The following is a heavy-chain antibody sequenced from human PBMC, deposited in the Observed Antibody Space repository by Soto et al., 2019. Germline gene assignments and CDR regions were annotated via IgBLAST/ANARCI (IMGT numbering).Heavy chain of an antibody. V-gene: IGHV4-39*01. Sequence: PSETLSLTCTVSGGSISSSSYYWGWIRQPPGKGLEWIGSIYYSGSTYYNPSLKSRVTISVDTSKNQFSLKLSSVTAADTAVYYCARQMAAAGTRTFGYWGQGTLVTVSS. J-gene: IGHJ4*02. D-gene: IGHD6-13*01. CDR2: IYYSGST. CDR1: GGSISSSSYY. CDR3: ARQMAAAGTRTFGY.